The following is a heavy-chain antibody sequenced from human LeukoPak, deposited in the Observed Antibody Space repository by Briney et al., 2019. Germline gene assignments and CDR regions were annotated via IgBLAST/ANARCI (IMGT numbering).Heavy chain of an antibody. D-gene: IGHD2-21*01. CDR1: GYTVTGYY. CDR3: ARGAYCGGDCYDY. Sequence: GASVGVSGKASGYTVTGYYMHWVRRAPGQGLEWMGWINPNSGGTNYAHKFQGRVTMTSDTSISTAYMELSRLRSDDTAVYYCARGAYCGGDCYDYWGQGTLVTVSS. V-gene: IGHV1-2*02. CDR2: INPNSGGT. J-gene: IGHJ4*02.